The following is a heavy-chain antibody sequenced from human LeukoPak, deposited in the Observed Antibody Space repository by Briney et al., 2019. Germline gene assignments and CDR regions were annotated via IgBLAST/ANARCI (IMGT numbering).Heavy chain of an antibody. J-gene: IGHJ4*02. CDR1: GYTFTSYA. CDR2: ITTDNGNT. D-gene: IGHD4-17*01. Sequence: ASVKVSCTASGYTFTSYAMRWVRQAPGQGLEWMAFITTDNGNTKYAEKVQGRFTMTTDTSKNTVYLELKSLRSDDTAVYYCARGYDYGDYVGDFDYWGQGTLATVSS. V-gene: IGHV1-18*01. CDR3: ARGYDYGDYVGDFDY.